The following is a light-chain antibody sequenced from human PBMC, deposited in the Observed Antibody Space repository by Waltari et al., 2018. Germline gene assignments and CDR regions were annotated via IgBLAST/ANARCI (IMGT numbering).Light chain of an antibody. CDR3: SSYTSSSTLE. J-gene: IGLJ2*01. Sequence: QSALTQPASVSGSPGQSITISCTGTSIDIGGYNYVSWYQQHPVKAPKLMIYDVNNRPSGVSNRFSGSKSGNTASLTISGLQAEDEADYYCSSYTSSSTLEFGGGTKLTVL. CDR2: DVN. V-gene: IGLV2-14*03. CDR1: SIDIGGYNY.